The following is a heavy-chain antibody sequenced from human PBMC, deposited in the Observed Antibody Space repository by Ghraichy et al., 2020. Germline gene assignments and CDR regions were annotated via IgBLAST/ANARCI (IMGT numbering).Heavy chain of an antibody. J-gene: IGHJ4*02. CDR2: FSYSGST. V-gene: IGHV4-39*02. Sequence: SQTLSLTCTVSGGSISSSSYYWGWIRQPPGKGLEWIGTFSYSGSTYYNPSLKSRVTISVDTSKNHFSLKLISVTAADTAVYYCAGTSYSSSSLDYWGQGTLVTVSS. CDR1: GGSISSSSYY. CDR3: AGTSYSSSSLDY. D-gene: IGHD6-6*01.